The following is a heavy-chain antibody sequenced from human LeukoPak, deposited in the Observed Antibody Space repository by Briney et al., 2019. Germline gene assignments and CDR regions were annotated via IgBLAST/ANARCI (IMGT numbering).Heavy chain of an antibody. J-gene: IGHJ4*02. CDR2: IIPIFGTA. V-gene: IGHV1-69*13. CDR1: GGTFSSYA. Sequence: SVQVSCKASGGTFSSYAISWVRQAPGQGLEWMGGIIPIFGTANYAQKFQGRVTITADESTSTAYMELTSLRSEDTAVYYCARGGDYYDSSGYSYYFDYWGQGTL. D-gene: IGHD3-22*01. CDR3: ARGGDYYDSSGYSYYFDY.